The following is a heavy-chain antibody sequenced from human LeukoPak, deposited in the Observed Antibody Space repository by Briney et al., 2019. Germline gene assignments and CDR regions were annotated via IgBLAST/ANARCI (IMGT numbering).Heavy chain of an antibody. V-gene: IGHV3-7*01. J-gene: IGHJ4*02. CDR1: GFTFSDYW. CDR3: Y. Sequence: GGSLRLSCTASGFTFSDYWMTWVRPAAGKGPEWVANIKQDGSQRYYVDSVRGRFTISRDNAKKSLFLQMNGLRAEDTAVYFDYWGQGTLVTVSS. CDR2: IKQDGSQR.